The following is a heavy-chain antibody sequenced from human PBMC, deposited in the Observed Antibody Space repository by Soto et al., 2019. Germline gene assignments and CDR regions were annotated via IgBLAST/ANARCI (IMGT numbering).Heavy chain of an antibody. CDR1: GFTFNNYG. J-gene: IGHJ6*02. V-gene: IGHV3-33*01. Sequence: GGSLRLSCVTSGFTFNNYGMHWVRQAPGKGLEWVAVIWYDGSNKYYAKSVKGRFTISRDTSKNTLFLQMNSLRAEDTAVYYCARDKGNYYGSGRSGMDVWGQGTTVTVSS. CDR2: IWYDGSNK. D-gene: IGHD3-10*01. CDR3: ARDKGNYYGSGRSGMDV.